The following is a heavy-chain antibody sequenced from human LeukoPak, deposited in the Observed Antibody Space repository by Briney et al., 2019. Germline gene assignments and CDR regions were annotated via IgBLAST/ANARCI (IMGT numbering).Heavy chain of an antibody. CDR2: ISGSGGNT. CDR3: VKDGDIVVVITFDY. J-gene: IGHJ4*02. CDR1: GFTFSSYA. V-gene: IGHV3-23*01. D-gene: IGHD3-22*01. Sequence: PGGSLRLSCAASGFTFSSYAMSWVRQAPGKGLEWVSAISGSGGNTYYADSVEGRFTISRDNFKNTLYLQMDRLRVEDTAVYYCVKDGDIVVVITFDYWGQGTLVTVSS.